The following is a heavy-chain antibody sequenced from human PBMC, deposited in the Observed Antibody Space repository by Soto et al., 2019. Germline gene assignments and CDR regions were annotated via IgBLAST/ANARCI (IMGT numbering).Heavy chain of an antibody. J-gene: IGHJ6*01. V-gene: IGHV3-9*01. CDR1: GFTFDDYA. CDR2: ISWNSGSI. CDR3: XXXXXXXXXXXXXXYYY. Sequence: EVQLVESGGGLVQPGRSLRLSCAASGFTFDDYAMHWVRQAPGKGLEWVSGISWNSGSIGYADSVKGRFTISRDNAKNSLYLQMXXLRAXXXALXXXXXXXXXXXXXXXXXYYY.